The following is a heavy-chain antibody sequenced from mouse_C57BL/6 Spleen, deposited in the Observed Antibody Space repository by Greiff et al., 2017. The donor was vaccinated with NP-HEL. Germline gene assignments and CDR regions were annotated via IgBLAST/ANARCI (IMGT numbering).Heavy chain of an antibody. CDR1: GYTFTSYW. D-gene: IGHD6-1*01. CDR3: AREPAHYYAMDY. Sequence: QVQLQQPGAELVKPGASVKLSCKASGYTFTSYWMHWVKQRPGQGLEWIGMIHPNSGSTNYNEKFKSKATLTVDKSSSTAYMQLSSLTSEDSAVYYCAREPAHYYAMDYWGQGTSVTVSS. J-gene: IGHJ4*01. V-gene: IGHV1-64*01. CDR2: IHPNSGST.